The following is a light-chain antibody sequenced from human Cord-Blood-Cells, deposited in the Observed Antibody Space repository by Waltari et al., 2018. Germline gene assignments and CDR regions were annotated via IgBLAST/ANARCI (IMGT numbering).Light chain of an antibody. CDR1: QSVSSN. Sequence: IVMTPSPANLSVSPGERATLSCRASQSVSSNLAWYQQKPGQAPRLLIYGASTRATGIPARFSGSGSGTEFTLTISSLQSEDFAVYYCQQYNNWPFTFGPGTKVDIK. CDR3: QQYNNWPFT. V-gene: IGKV3-15*01. CDR2: GAS. J-gene: IGKJ3*01.